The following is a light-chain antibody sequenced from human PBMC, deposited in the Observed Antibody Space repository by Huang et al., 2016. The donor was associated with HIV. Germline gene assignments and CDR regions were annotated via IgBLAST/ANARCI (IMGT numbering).Light chain of an antibody. CDR2: DAS. CDR1: QSVHSY. V-gene: IGKV3-11*01. CDR3: QQRSAWPLT. Sequence: EIVLTQSPATLSLSPGERATLSCRAGQSVHSYLAWYQQKPGQAPRLLIYDASNRATGIPARFSGSGSGTDFTLTISNLQSEDFAVYYCQQRSAWPLTFGGGTKVEI. J-gene: IGKJ4*01.